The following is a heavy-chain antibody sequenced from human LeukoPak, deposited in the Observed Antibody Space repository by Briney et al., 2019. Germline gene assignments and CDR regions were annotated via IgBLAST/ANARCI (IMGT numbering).Heavy chain of an antibody. J-gene: IGHJ5*02. Sequence: GGSLRLSCAASGFTFANYATGWVRQAPEKGLEWVSSVSGSGGETHSTDSVKGRFTIPRDNSQGTLYLQLSSLRGEDPAVYYCAKVPHYGGNSPYCDPWGEGTLVSVP. D-gene: IGHD4-23*01. CDR3: AKVPHYGGNSPYCDP. CDR1: GFTFANYA. V-gene: IGHV3-23*01. CDR2: VSGSGGET.